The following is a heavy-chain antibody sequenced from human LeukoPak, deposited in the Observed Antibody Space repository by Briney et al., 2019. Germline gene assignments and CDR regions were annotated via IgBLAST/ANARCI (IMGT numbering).Heavy chain of an antibody. CDR1: GGTFSSYA. J-gene: IGHJ4*02. CDR3: ARDWAYGSGSYRDY. Sequence: GASVKVSCKASGGTFSSYAISWVRQAPGQGLEWMGGIIPIFGTANYAQKFQGRVTITADESTSTAYMELSRLRSDDTAVYYCARDWAYGSGSYRDYWGQGTLVTVSS. D-gene: IGHD3-10*01. V-gene: IGHV1-69*13. CDR2: IIPIFGTA.